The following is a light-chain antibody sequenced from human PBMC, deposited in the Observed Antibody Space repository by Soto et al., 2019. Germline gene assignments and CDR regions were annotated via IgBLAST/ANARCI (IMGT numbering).Light chain of an antibody. V-gene: IGLV2-8*01. CDR1: SGDVGGYNF. Sequence: QSALTQPPSASGSPGQSVTISCTGTSGDVGGYNFVSWYQQHPGKAPKFMIYEVSKRPSGVPDRFSGSKSGNTASLTVSGLQAEDEADYYCSSYAVGIKGVFGGGTKLTVL. CDR3: SSYAVGIKGV. CDR2: EVS. J-gene: IGLJ3*02.